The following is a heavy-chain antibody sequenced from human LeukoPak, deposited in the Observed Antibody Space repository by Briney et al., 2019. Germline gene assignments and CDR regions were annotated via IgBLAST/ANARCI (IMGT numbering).Heavy chain of an antibody. J-gene: IGHJ4*02. D-gene: IGHD3-9*01. CDR1: GGTFSSYA. Sequence: SVKVSCKASGGTFSSYASSWVRQAPGKRLEWMGGIIPIFGTENYAQKFQGRVTITTDESTSTAYMELSSLRSEDTAVYYCARHPFLTGSPFDYWGQGTLVTVSS. CDR2: IIPIFGTE. V-gene: IGHV1-69*05. CDR3: ARHPFLTGSPFDY.